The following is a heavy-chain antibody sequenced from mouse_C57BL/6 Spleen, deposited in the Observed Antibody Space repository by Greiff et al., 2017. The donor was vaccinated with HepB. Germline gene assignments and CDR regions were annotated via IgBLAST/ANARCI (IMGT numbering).Heavy chain of an antibody. D-gene: IGHD3-2*02. Sequence: EVQLVESGPELVKPGASVKISCKASGYSLTDYNMNWVKQSNGKSLEWIGVINPNYGTTSYNQKFKGKATLTVDQSSSTAYMQLNSLPSEESAVYYCARKTAQVAWFAYWGQGTLVTVSA. CDR3: ARKTAQVAWFAY. CDR2: INPNYGTT. J-gene: IGHJ3*01. CDR1: GYSLTDYN. V-gene: IGHV1-39*01.